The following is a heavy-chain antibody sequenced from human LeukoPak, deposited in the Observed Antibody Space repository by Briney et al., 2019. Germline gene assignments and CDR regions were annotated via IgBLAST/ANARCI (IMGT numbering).Heavy chain of an antibody. Sequence: SEALSLTCAVSVDFLTNSHWWSWARQPPGKGLGGIDEIYHSGTTHYNRTLWNRVIISLHKSKNQFSLKLSSEPAADTDVYYCATDFYGEYGSYYFDYWGGGTVHSVPS. D-gene: IGHD4-17*01. CDR1: VDFLTNSHW. CDR3: ATDFYGEYGSYYFDY. CDR2: IYHSGTT. J-gene: IGHJ4*02. V-gene: IGHV4-4*02.